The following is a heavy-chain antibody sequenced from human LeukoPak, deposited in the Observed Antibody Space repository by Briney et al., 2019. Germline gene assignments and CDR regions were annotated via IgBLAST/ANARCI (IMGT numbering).Heavy chain of an antibody. J-gene: IGHJ4*02. Sequence: GRSLRLSCAASGFTFSSFAMHWVRQAPGKGLEWAALISNDDGAKHYANSVKGRFTVSRVNSKSTLYLEMNSLRAEDTAVYFCARGNGPGSFLIDYLGQGALVTVSS. CDR1: GFTFSSFA. D-gene: IGHD3-10*01. CDR2: ISNDDGAK. V-gene: IGHV3-30-3*01. CDR3: ARGNGPGSFLIDY.